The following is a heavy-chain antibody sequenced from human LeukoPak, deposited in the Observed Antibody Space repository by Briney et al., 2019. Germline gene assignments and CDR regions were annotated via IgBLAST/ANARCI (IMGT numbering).Heavy chain of an antibody. CDR1: GFTFSSYA. D-gene: IGHD5-12*01. CDR3: ARVGYSGYDYDY. CDR2: INGSGDST. V-gene: IGHV3-23*01. Sequence: GGSLRLSCEASGFTFSSYAMSWVRQAPGKGLEWVSVINGSGDSTYYADSVEGRCTISRDNSKDALYLQMNSLRGEDTAVYYCARVGYSGYDYDYWGQGTLVTVSS. J-gene: IGHJ4*02.